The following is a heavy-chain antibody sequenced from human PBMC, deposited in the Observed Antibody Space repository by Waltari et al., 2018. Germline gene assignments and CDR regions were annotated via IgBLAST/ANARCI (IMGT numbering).Heavy chain of an antibody. CDR1: GSSTTDYY. D-gene: IGHD2-15*01. V-gene: IGHV4-59*01. Sequence: QVQLQESGPGLVKPSETLSLTCSASGSSTTDYYWSWIRQPPGKGLEWIGYLFSSVNTDYSPSLRSRATISLDTSKRQLSLKLSSVTAADTAVYFCARDSDRGLDYWGQGIPVTVSS. CDR3: ARDSDRGLDY. J-gene: IGHJ4*02. CDR2: LFSSVNT.